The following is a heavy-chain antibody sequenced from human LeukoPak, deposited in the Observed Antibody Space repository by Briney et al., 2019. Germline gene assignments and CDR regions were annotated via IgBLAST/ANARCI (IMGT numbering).Heavy chain of an antibody. D-gene: IGHD3-9*01. CDR1: GFTFSSYE. CDR3: ASRRYDILTGWYY. J-gene: IGHJ4*02. CDR2: ISSSGSTI. V-gene: IGHV3-48*03. Sequence: GGSLRLSCAASGFTFSSYEMNWVRQAPGKGLEWVSYISSSGSTIYYADSVKGRFTISRDNAKNSLYLQMNSLRAEDTAVYYCASRRYDILTGWYYWGQGTLVTVSS.